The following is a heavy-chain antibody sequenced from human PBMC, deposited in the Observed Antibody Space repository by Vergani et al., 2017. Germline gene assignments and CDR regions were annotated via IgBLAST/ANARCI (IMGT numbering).Heavy chain of an antibody. CDR3: ASIARARTRRNTPPDY. J-gene: IGHJ4*02. CDR2: VNHGGST. V-gene: IGHV4-34*01. D-gene: IGHD1-14*01. CDR1: GGSFSDYY. Sequence: QVQLQEWGAGLLKTSETLSLTCGVSGGSFSDYYWSWIRQAPGMGLEWIGEVNHGGSTNYNPSLKSRVSISVATSKNQFSLQLTSVTAADSALYLCASIARARTRRNTPPDYWGKGILVTVSS.